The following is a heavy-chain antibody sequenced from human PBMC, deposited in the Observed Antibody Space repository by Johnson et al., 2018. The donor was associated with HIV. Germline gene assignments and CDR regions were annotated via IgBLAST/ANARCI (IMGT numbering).Heavy chain of an antibody. Sequence: VQLVESGGGVVQPGRSLRLSCAASGFTFSDYGIHWVRQAPGKGLEWVAVISYDGSNKYYADSVRGRFSISRDKSKDTLYLQMSSLRAEDTAVYYCAKGRGYDYDAFDIWGQGTMVTVSS. D-gene: IGHD5-12*01. CDR3: AKGRGYDYDAFDI. CDR2: ISYDGSNK. J-gene: IGHJ3*02. CDR1: GFTFSDYG. V-gene: IGHV3-30*19.